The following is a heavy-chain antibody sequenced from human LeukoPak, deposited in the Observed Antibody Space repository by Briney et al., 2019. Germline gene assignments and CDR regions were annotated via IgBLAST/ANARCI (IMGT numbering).Heavy chain of an antibody. Sequence: SETLSLTCTVSGYSISSGYYWGWIRQPPGKGLEWIGSIYHSGSTYYNPSLKSRVTISVDTSKNQFSLKLSSVTAADTAVYYCARSPRYFDWLLFINWFDPWGQGTLVTVSS. V-gene: IGHV4-38-2*02. CDR2: IYHSGST. CDR3: ARSPRYFDWLLFINWFDP. J-gene: IGHJ5*02. D-gene: IGHD3-9*01. CDR1: GYSISSGYY.